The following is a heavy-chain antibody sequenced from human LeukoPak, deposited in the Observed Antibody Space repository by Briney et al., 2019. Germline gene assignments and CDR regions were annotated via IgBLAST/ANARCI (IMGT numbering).Heavy chain of an antibody. CDR3: ARHAAVAGLDAFDI. CDR1: GYGFTSYW. D-gene: IGHD6-19*01. J-gene: IGHJ3*02. Sequence: GESLKISCKGSGYGFTSYWIDWVRQMPGKGLEWMWIIYPGESDTRYSPSFQGQVTISADKTISTAYLQWSSLKASDTAMYYCARHAAVAGLDAFDIWGQGTMVTVSS. CDR2: IYPGESDT. V-gene: IGHV5-51*01.